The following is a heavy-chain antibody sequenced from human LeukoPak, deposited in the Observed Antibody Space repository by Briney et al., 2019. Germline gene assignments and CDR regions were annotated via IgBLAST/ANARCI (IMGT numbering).Heavy chain of an antibody. CDR2: IKSKTDGGTT. Sequence: GGSLRLSCAASGFTFSNAWMSWVRQAPGKGLEWVGRIKSKTDGGTTDYAAPVKGRFTISRDDSKNTLYLQINSLKTEDTAVYYCTTGNELVDSVARDYWGQGALVTVSS. D-gene: IGHD6-13*01. V-gene: IGHV3-15*01. J-gene: IGHJ4*02. CDR1: GFTFSNAW. CDR3: TTGNELVDSVARDY.